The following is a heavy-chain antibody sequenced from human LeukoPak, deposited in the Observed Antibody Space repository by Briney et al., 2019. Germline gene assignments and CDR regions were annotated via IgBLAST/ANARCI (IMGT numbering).Heavy chain of an antibody. V-gene: IGHV3-23*01. CDR3: AKSYDFWSGYPSDAFDI. CDR1: GFTFSSYA. J-gene: IGHJ3*02. D-gene: IGHD3-3*01. CDR2: ISGSGGST. Sequence: PGGSLRLSCAASGFTFSSYAMSWVRQAPGKGLEWVSAISGSGGSTYYADSVKGRFTISRDNSKNTLYLQMNSLRAEDTAVYYCAKSYDFWSGYPSDAFDIWGQRTMVTVSS.